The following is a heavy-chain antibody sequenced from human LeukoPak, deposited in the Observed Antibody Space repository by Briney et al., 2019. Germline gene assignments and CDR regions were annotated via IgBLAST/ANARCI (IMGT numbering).Heavy chain of an antibody. CDR1: GGSISSSSYY. CDR2: IYYSGST. J-gene: IGHJ4*02. D-gene: IGHD2-2*01. Sequence: PSETLSLTCTVFGGSISSSSYYWGWIRQPPGKGLEWIGSIYYSGSTYYNPSLKSRVTISVDTSKNQFSLKLSSVTAADTAVYYCARQWRYCSSTSCLHFDYWGQGTLVTVSS. CDR3: ARQWRYCSSTSCLHFDY. V-gene: IGHV4-39*01.